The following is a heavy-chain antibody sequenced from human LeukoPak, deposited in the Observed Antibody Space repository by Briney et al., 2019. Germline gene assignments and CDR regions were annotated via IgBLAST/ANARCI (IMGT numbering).Heavy chain of an antibody. CDR1: GFTFNTYS. Sequence: GGSLRLSCAVSGFTFNTYSMNWVRQAPGKGLEWVSSISSSSSYIYSADSVKGRFTISRDNARNSLYLQMNSLRAEDTALYYCTRDSGTYNWFDPWGQGTLVTVSS. V-gene: IGHV3-21*04. J-gene: IGHJ5*02. CDR2: ISSSSSYI. D-gene: IGHD1-26*01. CDR3: TRDSGTYNWFDP.